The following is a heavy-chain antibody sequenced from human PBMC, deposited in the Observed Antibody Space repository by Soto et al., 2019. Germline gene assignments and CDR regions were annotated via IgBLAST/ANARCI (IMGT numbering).Heavy chain of an antibody. CDR1: GGSISSGGYS. V-gene: IGHV4-30-2*01. D-gene: IGHD5-18*01. Sequence: SETFSLTCTVPGGSISSGGYSWSWIRQPPGKGLEWIGYIYHSGSTYYNPSLKSRVTISVDRSKNQFSLKLSSVTAADTAVYYCARGTAIYNWFDPWGHGTLVTVSS. CDR3: ARGTAIYNWFDP. CDR2: IYHSGST. J-gene: IGHJ5*02.